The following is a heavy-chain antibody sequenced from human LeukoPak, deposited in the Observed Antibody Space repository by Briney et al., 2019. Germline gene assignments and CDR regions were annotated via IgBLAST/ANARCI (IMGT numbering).Heavy chain of an antibody. CDR2: INPNSGGT. V-gene: IGHV1-2*02. J-gene: IGHJ4*02. Sequence: ASVKVSCKASGYTFTGYYMHWVRQAPGQGLEWMGWINPNSGGTNYAQKFQGRVTMTRDTSISTAYMELSSLRSEDTAVYYCAKGMPYNIFWSVYYQLPTSFDSWGQGTLVTVSS. CDR3: AKGMPYNIFWSVYYQLPTSFDS. D-gene: IGHD3-3*01. CDR1: GYTFTGYY.